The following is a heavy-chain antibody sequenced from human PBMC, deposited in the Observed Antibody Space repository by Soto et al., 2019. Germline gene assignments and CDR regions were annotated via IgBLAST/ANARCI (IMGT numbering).Heavy chain of an antibody. CDR1: GFTFSSYS. CDR3: AREKDYGSGRHAFDI. J-gene: IGHJ3*02. Sequence: GGSLRLSCLASGFTFSSYSMNWVRQAPGKGLEWVSSISSSSSYIYYADSVKGRFTISRDNAKNSLYLQMNSLRAEDTAVYYCAREKDYGSGRHAFDIWGQGTMVTVSS. D-gene: IGHD3-10*01. V-gene: IGHV3-21*01. CDR2: ISSSSSYI.